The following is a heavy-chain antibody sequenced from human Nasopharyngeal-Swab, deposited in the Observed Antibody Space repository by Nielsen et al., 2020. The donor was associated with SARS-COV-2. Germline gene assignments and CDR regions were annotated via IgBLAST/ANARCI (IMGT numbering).Heavy chain of an antibody. CDR1: GYTFTGYY. J-gene: IGHJ4*02. CDR2: INPNSGGT. CDR3: ARAGPVDY. V-gene: IGHV1-2*06. Sequence: SVKVSCKASGYTFTGYYMHWVRQAPGQGLGWMGRINPNSGGTNYAQKFQGRVTMTRDTSISTAYMELSRLRSDDTAVYYRARAGPVDYWGQGTLVTVSS.